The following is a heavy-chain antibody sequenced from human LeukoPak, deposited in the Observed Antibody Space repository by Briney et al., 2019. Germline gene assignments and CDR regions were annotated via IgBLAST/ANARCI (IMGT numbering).Heavy chain of an antibody. CDR2: INWNGGSK. D-gene: IGHD5-18*01. CDR1: GFPFDDYG. J-gene: IGHJ4*02. CDR3: ARRVDTSMALDY. Sequence: GSLRLSCAASGFPFDDYGMRGGRQAPGKGLEWVSGINWNGGSKGYADSVKGRFTISRDNAKNSVYLQMNSLRAEDTALFYCARRVDTSMALDYWGQGTLVTVSS. V-gene: IGHV3-20*04.